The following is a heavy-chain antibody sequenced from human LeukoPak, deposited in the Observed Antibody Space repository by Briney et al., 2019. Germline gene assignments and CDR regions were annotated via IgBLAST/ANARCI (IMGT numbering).Heavy chain of an antibody. CDR3: ARLRRGGSYRDFDY. V-gene: IGHV4-39*01. CDR2: IFYSGST. J-gene: IGHJ4*02. CDR1: GGSIATNAYL. Sequence: PSETLSLTCTVSGGSIATNAYLWAWIRQPPGRGLEWIASIFYSGSTYYHPSLKSRVTISVDTSKNQFSLKLSSVTAADTAVYYCARLRRGGSYRDFDYWGQGTLVTVSS. D-gene: IGHD1-26*01.